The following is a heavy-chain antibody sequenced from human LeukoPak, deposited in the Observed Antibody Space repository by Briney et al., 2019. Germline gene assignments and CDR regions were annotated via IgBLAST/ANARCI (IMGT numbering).Heavy chain of an antibody. CDR2: IYYSGST. V-gene: IGHV4-59*01. D-gene: IGHD6-13*01. J-gene: IGHJ3*02. CDR3: ARVAGQQLARAFDI. CDR1: GGSISSYY. Sequence: SETLSLTCTVSGGSISSYYWSWIRQPPGKGLEWIGYIYYSGSTNYNPSLKSRVTISVDTSKNQFSLKLSSVTAADTAVYYCARVAGQQLARAFDIWGQGTMVTVSS.